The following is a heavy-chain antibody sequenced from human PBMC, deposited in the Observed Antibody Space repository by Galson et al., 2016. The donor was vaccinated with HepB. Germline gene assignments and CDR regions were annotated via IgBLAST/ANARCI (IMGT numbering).Heavy chain of an antibody. V-gene: IGHV3-7*05. Sequence: SLRLSCAVSGFTFSDYWMSWVRQAPGKGLEWVANIKHDGSQKTYVDSVKGRFTISRDNAKNSLFLQLNSLRPEDTAVYFCARDLSYGSNWFDPRGQGTLVTVSS. CDR3: ARDLSYGSNWFDP. J-gene: IGHJ5*02. CDR2: IKHDGSQK. CDR1: GFTFSDYW. D-gene: IGHD3-16*02.